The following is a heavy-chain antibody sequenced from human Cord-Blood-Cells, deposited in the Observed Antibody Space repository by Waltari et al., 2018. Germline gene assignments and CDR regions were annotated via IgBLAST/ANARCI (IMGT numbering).Heavy chain of an antibody. CDR1: GFTFSNAW. J-gene: IGHJ2*01. V-gene: IGHV3-15*01. CDR3: TTDPFGEYFDL. CDR2: MKRKTDGGTT. D-gene: IGHD3-16*01. Sequence: EVQLVESGGGLVKPGGSLRLSCAASGFTFSNAWMSWVRQAPGKGMEWVGRMKRKTDGGTTDYAAPVKGRFTIARDDSKNTLYLQMNSLKTEDTAVYYCTTDPFGEYFDLWGRGTLVTVSS.